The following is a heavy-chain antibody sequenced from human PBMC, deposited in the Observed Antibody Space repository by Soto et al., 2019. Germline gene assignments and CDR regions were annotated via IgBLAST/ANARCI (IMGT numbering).Heavy chain of an antibody. CDR3: ARPRLEGAGIWEAFDI. CDR1: GFTFSRSG. Sequence: GGSLRLSCAASGFTFSRSGVHWVRQAPGRGLEWLAAISYDGSSKYYGDSIKGRFAISRDNSKNTVFLLMNSLISEDTAEYYCARPRLEGAGIWEAFDIWGQGTVVTVS. V-gene: IGHV3-30*03. J-gene: IGHJ3*02. D-gene: IGHD6-19*01. CDR2: ISYDGSSK.